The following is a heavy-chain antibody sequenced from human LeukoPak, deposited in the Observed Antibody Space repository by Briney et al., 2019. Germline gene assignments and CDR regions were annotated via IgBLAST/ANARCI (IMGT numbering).Heavy chain of an antibody. CDR3: ARDLGDY. J-gene: IGHJ4*02. CDR1: GFTFSSYA. V-gene: IGHV3-30-3*01. CDR2: ISYDGSNK. Sequence: GGSLRLSCAASGFTFSSYAMHWVRQAPGKGLEWVAVISYDGSNKYYADSVKGRFTISRDNSKNTLYLQMNSLRAEDTAVYYCARDLGDYWGQGTLVTVSS. D-gene: IGHD1-26*01.